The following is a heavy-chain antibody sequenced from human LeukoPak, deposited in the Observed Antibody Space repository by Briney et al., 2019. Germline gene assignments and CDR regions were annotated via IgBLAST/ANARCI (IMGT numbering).Heavy chain of an antibody. D-gene: IGHD3-10*01. CDR3: ARHKLVGITMVRGVIRENPYYGMDV. CDR1: GYRFTSYW. J-gene: IGHJ6*02. V-gene: IGHV5-51*01. Sequence: GESLKISCKASGYRFTSYWIGWVRQMPGKGLECMGIIYPGDSDTRYSPSFQGQVTISADKSISTAYLQWSSLKASDTAMYYCARHKLVGITMVRGVIRENPYYGMDVWGQGTTVTVSS. CDR2: IYPGDSDT.